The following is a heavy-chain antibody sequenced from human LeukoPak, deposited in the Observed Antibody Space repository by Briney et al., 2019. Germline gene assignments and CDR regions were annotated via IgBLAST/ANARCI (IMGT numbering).Heavy chain of an antibody. Sequence: PGGSLRLSCAASGFTFSSYAMHWVRQAPGKGLEWVAVISYDGSNTYYADSVKGRFTISRDNSKNTLYLQMNSLRAEDTAVYYCASYGPNWGQGTLVTVSS. CDR2: ISYDGSNT. D-gene: IGHD4-17*01. V-gene: IGHV3-30-3*01. CDR1: GFTFSSYA. J-gene: IGHJ4*02. CDR3: ASYGPN.